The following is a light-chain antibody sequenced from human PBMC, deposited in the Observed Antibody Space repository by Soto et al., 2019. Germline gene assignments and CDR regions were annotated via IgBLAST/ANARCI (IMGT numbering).Light chain of an antibody. CDR1: QNVRSY. V-gene: IGKV3-11*01. Sequence: EIVWTQSPATLSLSPGERATLSCGASQNVRSYLAWYQQKPGQAPRLLIYDVSSRATGIPARFSGSGSGTDFTLTISRLEPEDFAVYYCQQYFSIPITFGQGTRLEIK. CDR3: QQYFSIPIT. CDR2: DVS. J-gene: IGKJ5*01.